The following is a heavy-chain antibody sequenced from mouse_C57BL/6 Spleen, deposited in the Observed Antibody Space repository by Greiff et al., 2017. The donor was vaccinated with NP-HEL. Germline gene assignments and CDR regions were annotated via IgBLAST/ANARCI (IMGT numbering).Heavy chain of an antibody. J-gene: IGHJ3*01. Sequence: EVQLQQSGPELVKPGASVKIPCKASGYTFTDYNMDWVKQSHGKSLEWIGDINPNNGGTIYNQKFKGKATLTVDKSSSTAYMELRSLTSEDTAVYYCARSAYYGSREWFAYWGQGTLVTVSA. CDR3: ARSAYYGSREWFAY. V-gene: IGHV1-18*01. D-gene: IGHD1-1*01. CDR2: INPNNGGT. CDR1: GYTFTDYN.